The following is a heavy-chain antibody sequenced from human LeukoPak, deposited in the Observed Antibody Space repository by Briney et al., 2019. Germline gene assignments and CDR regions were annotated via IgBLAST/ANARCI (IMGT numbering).Heavy chain of an antibody. CDR1: GFTFSSYW. V-gene: IGHV3-7*01. Sequence: TGGSLRLSCAASGFTFSSYWMSWVRQAPGKGLEWVANIKQDGSEKYYVDSVKGRFTISRDNAKNSLYLQMNSLRAEDTAVYYCAREWYSSSWLPIFDYWGQGTLVTVSS. D-gene: IGHD6-13*01. J-gene: IGHJ4*02. CDR2: IKQDGSEK. CDR3: AREWYSSSWLPIFDY.